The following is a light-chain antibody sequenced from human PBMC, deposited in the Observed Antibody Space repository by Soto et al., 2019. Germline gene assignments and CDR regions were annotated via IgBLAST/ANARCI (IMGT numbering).Light chain of an antibody. V-gene: IGKV3D-15*03. CDR3: HQRQSWPRT. J-gene: IGKJ1*01. CDR1: QSVRSN. CDR2: QTS. Sequence: EIVMTQSPATMSVSPGERSTLSCRASQSVRSNLAWYQHRPGQAPRLLIYQTSIRAAGIPARFSASGSGTDFTLTISDVQPEDFALYYCHQRQSWPRTFGQGTKVDIK.